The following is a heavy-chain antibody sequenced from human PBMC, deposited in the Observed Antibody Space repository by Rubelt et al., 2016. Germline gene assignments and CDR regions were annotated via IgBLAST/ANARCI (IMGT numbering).Heavy chain of an antibody. J-gene: IGHJ5*02. CDR2: INPNRGGT. CDR3: ARGDNDYNWFDP. V-gene: IGHV1-2*04. D-gene: IGHD2-15*01. CDR1: GYTFTGYY. Sequence: QVQLVQSGAEVKKPGASVKVSCKASGYTFTGYYMHWVRQAPGQGLEWMGWINPNRGGTNYALKFQGWVTMTRDTSISTAYMELSRLRSDDTAVYYCARGDNDYNWFDPWGQGTLVTVSS.